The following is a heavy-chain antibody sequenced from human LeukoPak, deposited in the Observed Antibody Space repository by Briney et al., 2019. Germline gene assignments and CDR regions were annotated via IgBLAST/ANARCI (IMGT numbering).Heavy chain of an antibody. CDR3: AREYDSSGYPFDY. J-gene: IGHJ4*02. CDR2: ISYDGSNR. Sequence: RGSLRLSCAASGFTFSTYAMHWVRQAPGEGLEWVAVISYDGSNRYYPDSVKGRFTISRDTSKNTLYLQVNSLRADDTAVYYCAREYDSSGYPFDYWGQGTLVTASS. CDR1: GFTFSTYA. D-gene: IGHD3-22*01. V-gene: IGHV3-30-3*01.